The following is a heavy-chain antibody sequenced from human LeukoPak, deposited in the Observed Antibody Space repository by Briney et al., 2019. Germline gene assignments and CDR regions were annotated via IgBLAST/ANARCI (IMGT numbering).Heavy chain of an antibody. J-gene: IGHJ5*02. CDR2: IYYTVTA. Sequence: SETLSLTCTVSGASITSSSFCWALIRQPPGKGLEWIESIYYTVTAYHHRALLRRATISVDTSKNQFSLKLRSVTAADTVVYYCARTTVTSKWFPNWFDPWGQGTLVTVSS. D-gene: IGHD4-17*01. V-gene: IGHV4-39*01. CDR3: ARTTVTSKWFPNWFDP. CDR1: GASITSSSFC.